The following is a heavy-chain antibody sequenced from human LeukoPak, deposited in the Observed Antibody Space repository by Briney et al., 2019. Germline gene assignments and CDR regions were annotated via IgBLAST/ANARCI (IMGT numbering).Heavy chain of an antibody. V-gene: IGHV4-34*01. D-gene: IGHD6-13*01. CDR1: GGSFSGYY. CDR2: INHSGST. CDR3: ARGPKIAAAGRDYYYYGMDV. J-gene: IGHJ6*02. Sequence: PSETLSLTCAVYGGSFSGYYWSWIRQPPGKGLEWIGEINHSGSTNYNPSLKSRVTISVDASKNQFSLKLSSVTAADTAVYYCARGPKIAAAGRDYYYYGMDVWGQGTTVTVSS.